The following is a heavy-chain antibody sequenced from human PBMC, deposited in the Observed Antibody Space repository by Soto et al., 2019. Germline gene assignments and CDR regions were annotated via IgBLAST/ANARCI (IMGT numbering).Heavy chain of an antibody. CDR2: IRSMIDGGTA. CDR3: SYDSSRGDY. D-gene: IGHD3-22*01. V-gene: IGHV3-15*01. Sequence: GGSLRLSCLASGFTFSGAWMGWGRQVPGKGPEWVGRIRSMIDGGTADYAAPVKGRFTISRDDSKNMLYLQMNSLKTEDTAVYYCSYDSSRGDYWGQGTLVTVSS. CDR1: GFTFSGAW. J-gene: IGHJ4*02.